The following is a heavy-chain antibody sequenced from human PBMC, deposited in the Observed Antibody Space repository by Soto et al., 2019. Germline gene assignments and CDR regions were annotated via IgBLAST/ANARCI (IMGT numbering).Heavy chain of an antibody. CDR2: IDLTDSYT. Sequence: GESLKISCKGSGYSFRNNWITWVRQMPGKGLEWMGRIDLTDSYTSYSPSFQGHVSFSADTSINTAYLQWSSLRPSDTAMYYCARQGGGHYDSSGYHYALDYWGQGTPVTVSS. V-gene: IGHV5-10-1*01. J-gene: IGHJ4*02. CDR3: ARQGGGHYDSSGYHYALDY. D-gene: IGHD3-22*01. CDR1: GYSFRNNW.